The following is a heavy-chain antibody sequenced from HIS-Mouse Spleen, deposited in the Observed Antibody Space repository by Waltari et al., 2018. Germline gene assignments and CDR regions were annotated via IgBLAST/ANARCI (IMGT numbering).Heavy chain of an antibody. Sequence: QVQLQESGPGLVKPSQTLSLTCTVSGGSISSGGYYWSWIRQHPGKCLEWVGYIYSRGRNTQYRSPKGRVTVPVETSKNQFCLTLSSVTAADTAVYYCARSPYYDFWSGYSDNWFDPWGQGTLVTVSS. CDR2: IYSRGRN. D-gene: IGHD3-3*01. V-gene: IGHV4-31*03. CDR3: ARSPYYDFWSGYSDNWFDP. J-gene: IGHJ5*02. CDR1: GGSISSGGYY.